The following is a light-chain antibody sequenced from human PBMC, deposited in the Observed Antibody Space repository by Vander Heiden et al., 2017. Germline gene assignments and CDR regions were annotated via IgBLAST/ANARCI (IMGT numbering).Light chain of an antibody. Sequence: QSVLTPPPSVSGAPGQRVTISCTGSSSKIGAGYDVHWYQQLPGAAPKLLINGNTNRPSGVPDRFSGSKSGTSASLAITGLQAEDEADYYCQSYDSRLTGHVVFGGGTKLTVL. CDR1: SSKIGAGYD. CDR2: GNT. J-gene: IGLJ2*01. CDR3: QSYDSRLTGHVV. V-gene: IGLV1-40*01.